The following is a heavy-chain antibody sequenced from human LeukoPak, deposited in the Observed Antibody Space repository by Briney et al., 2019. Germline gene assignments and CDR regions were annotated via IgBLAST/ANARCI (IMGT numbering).Heavy chain of an antibody. Sequence: GESLKISCKGSGYSFTSYWIGWVRQMPGKGLEWMGIIYPGESDTRYSPSFQGQVTISADKFISTAYLQWSSLKASDTAMYYCARHRTYGSGSYSAFDIWGQGTMVTVSS. J-gene: IGHJ3*02. CDR2: IYPGESDT. D-gene: IGHD3-10*01. CDR1: GYSFTSYW. CDR3: ARHRTYGSGSYSAFDI. V-gene: IGHV5-51*01.